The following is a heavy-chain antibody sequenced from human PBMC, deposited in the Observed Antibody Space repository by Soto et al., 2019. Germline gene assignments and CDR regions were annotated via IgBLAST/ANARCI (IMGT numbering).Heavy chain of an antibody. CDR3: ARSYFDRSGYYIYYFDS. CDR1: GVTVSNYA. V-gene: IGHV1-69*06. Sequence: QVQLEQSGAEVKKPGSSVKVSCRASGVTVSNYAINWLRQAPGQGLEWMGAIIPIFGSTNYAQTFEARLTVTADKSTTTVYMELNSLAIDDAAVYYCARSYFDRSGYYIYYFDSWGQGTLVTVSS. CDR2: IIPIFGST. D-gene: IGHD3-9*01. J-gene: IGHJ4*02.